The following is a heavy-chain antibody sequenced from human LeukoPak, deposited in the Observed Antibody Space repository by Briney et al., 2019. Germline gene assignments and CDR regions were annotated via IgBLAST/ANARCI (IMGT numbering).Heavy chain of an antibody. V-gene: IGHV3-23*01. J-gene: IGHJ4*02. CDR2: ISGSGGST. CDR1: GFTFGSYG. CDR3: AKAYGSGKGFDY. D-gene: IGHD3-10*01. Sequence: AGGSLRLSCAASGFTFGSYGMSWVRQAPGKGLEWVSAISGSGGSTYYADSVKGRFTISRDNSKNTLYLQMNSLRAEDTAVYYCAKAYGSGKGFDYWGQGTLVTVSS.